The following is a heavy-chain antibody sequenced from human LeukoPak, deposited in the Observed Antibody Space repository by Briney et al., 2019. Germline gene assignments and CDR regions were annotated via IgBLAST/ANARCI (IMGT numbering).Heavy chain of an antibody. CDR2: TYYRSKWYN. D-gene: IGHD4-23*01. CDR1: GDSVSSNSAA. CDR3: AGGNGGLDY. Sequence: SQTLSLTCAISGDSVSSNSAAWNWTRQSPSRGLEWLGRTYYRSKWYNEYAVSVKSRITINPDTSKNQFSLQLNSMTPEDTAVYYCAGGNGGLDYWGQGTLVTVSS. V-gene: IGHV6-1*01. J-gene: IGHJ4*02.